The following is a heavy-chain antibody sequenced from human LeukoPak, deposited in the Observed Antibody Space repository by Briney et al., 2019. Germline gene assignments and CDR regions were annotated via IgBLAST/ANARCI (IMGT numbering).Heavy chain of an antibody. V-gene: IGHV3-43*02. Sequence: PGGSLRLSCAASGFIFDNYAIRWVRQAPGKGLEWVSLISGDGGSTFYADSVRGRLTISRDNTRKSLSLQMSSLRSEDTALYDCARESESCGCFDYWGQGTLVTVSS. CDR3: ARESESCGCFDY. J-gene: IGHJ4*02. CDR2: ISGDGGST. D-gene: IGHD6-19*01. CDR1: GFIFDNYA.